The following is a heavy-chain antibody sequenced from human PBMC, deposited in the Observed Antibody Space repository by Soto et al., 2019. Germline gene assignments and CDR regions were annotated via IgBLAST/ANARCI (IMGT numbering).Heavy chain of an antibody. CDR3: MRPPTVSSYF. CDR2: IYYSGNSGST. J-gene: IGHJ4*01. V-gene: IGHV4-39*01. D-gene: IGHD1-20*01. Sequence: DTFSLSYTVSCGITTSSSYYWFLIRQPPRNGLEWIGNIYYSGNSGSTYYNPSLKSRVTISVDTSKNQFSLKLRYVTGGDTAVFYSMRPPTVSSYF. CDR1: CGITTSSSYY.